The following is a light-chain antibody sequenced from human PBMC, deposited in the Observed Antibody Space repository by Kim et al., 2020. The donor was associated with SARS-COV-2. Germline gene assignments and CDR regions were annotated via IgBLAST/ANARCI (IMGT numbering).Light chain of an antibody. Sequence: ASVGDRVIITCQASQDVRKYSNWYQLKPGKAPKLLIYDASNLYTGVPSRFRGRGSGTRFSFTISSLQPEDIASYYCQQYDGLPPTFGGGTKVDIK. J-gene: IGKJ4*01. V-gene: IGKV1-33*01. CDR1: QDVRKY. CDR3: QQYDGLPPT. CDR2: DAS.